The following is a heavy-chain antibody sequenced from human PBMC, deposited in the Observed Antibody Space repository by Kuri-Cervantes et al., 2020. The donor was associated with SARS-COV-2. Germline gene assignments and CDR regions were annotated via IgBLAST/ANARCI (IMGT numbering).Heavy chain of an antibody. CDR2: INHGGST. CDR1: SGSFSGYL. CDR3: ARVPHSVAWGRLQLPRYFDS. D-gene: IGHD5-24*01. V-gene: IGHV4-34*01. J-gene: IGHJ4*02. Sequence: SETLSLTCAVYSGSFSGYLWNWIRQSPGKGLEWIGEINHGGSTNYNPSLKGRVTMSADTSKKQFSLNLRSVTAADTAVYYCARVPHSVAWGRLQLPRYFDSWGQGTLVTVSS.